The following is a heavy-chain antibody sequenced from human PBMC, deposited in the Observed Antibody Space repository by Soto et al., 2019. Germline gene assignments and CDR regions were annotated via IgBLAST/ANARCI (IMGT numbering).Heavy chain of an antibody. V-gene: IGHV3-23*01. CDR3: AKRRGAGGHFDY. CDR2: VSSGGGT. J-gene: IGHJ4*02. CDR1: GFTFSTYA. D-gene: IGHD2-15*01. Sequence: EVELLESGGGLVQPEGSLRLSCAASGFTFSTYAMVWVPQAPGKGLEWVSVVSSGGGTHYADSVKGRFTVSRDNSKNTLSLQMNSLRADDTAVYYCAKRRGAGGHFDYWGQGALVTVSS.